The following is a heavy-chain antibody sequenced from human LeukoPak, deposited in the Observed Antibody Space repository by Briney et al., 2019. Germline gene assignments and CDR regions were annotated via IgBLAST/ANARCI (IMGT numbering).Heavy chain of an antibody. CDR3: ATHRVVASAGWFDP. D-gene: IGHD2-2*01. V-gene: IGHV4-59*08. CDR1: GDSMSSYH. CDR2: VIYSGRT. J-gene: IGHJ5*02. Sequence: SETLPLTCTVSGDSMSSYHWSWLRQPPGKGLEWIGYVIYSGRTNYNPSLKSRVIISVDKSKNQFSLKVNSVTAADTAVCYCATHRVVASAGWFDPWGQGTLVTVSS.